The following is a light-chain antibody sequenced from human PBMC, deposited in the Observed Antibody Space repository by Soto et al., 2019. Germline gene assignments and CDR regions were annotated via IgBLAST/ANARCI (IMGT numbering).Light chain of an antibody. CDR1: QSVSSSY. CDR2: GAS. CDR3: QQYGSSPRT. J-gene: IGKJ1*01. V-gene: IGKV3-20*01. Sequence: EIVLTQSPGTLSLYPGERATLSCRASQSVSSSYLAWYQQKPGQAPRLLIYGASSRATGVPDRFSGSGSGTDFTLTISRLEPEDFAMYYCQQYGSSPRTFGQGTKVDIK.